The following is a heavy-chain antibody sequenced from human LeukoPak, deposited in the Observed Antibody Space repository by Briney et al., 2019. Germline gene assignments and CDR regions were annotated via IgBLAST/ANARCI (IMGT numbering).Heavy chain of an antibody. CDR1: GFSFSAAW. J-gene: IGHJ4*02. CDR2: IKNDGSDK. D-gene: IGHD5-12*01. V-gene: IGHV3-7*01. Sequence: GGSLRLSCAASGFSFSAAWMTWVRQAPGKGLEWVATIKNDGSDKYYVDSVKGRFTLSRDNAKNLVYLQMNSLRVEDTAVYYCVNLGYSDGGQGTLVTVSS. CDR3: VNLGYSD.